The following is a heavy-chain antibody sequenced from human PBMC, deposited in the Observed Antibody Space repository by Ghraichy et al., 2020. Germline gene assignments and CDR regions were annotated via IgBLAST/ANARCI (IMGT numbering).Heavy chain of an antibody. CDR2: MNPNSGKT. CDR1: GYTFTRYD. J-gene: IGHJ6*02. V-gene: IGHV1-8*01. CDR3: ARRGGGTFTLGYYFHYATDV. D-gene: IGHD2-15*01. Sequence: ASVKVSCKASGYTFTRYDINWVRQAAGQGLEWMGWMNPNSGKTDYAQKFQGRVTMTRDTSISTAYMELSSLRSEDTAVYYCARRGGGTFTLGYYFHYATDVWGQGTTVTVSS.